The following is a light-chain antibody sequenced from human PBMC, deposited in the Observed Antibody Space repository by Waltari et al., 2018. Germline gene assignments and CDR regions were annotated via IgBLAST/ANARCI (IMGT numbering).Light chain of an antibody. CDR3: QQYNSYPFT. V-gene: IGKV1-5*03. CDR2: KTS. J-gene: IGKJ3*01. CDR1: QRLSSY. Sequence: DIQMTQSPTTLSASVGDRVAIICRASQRLSSYLAWDQQKPRKAPKLLIYKTSSLETGVPSSFSGTGSGTEFTLTISSLQPDDIATYYCQQYNSYPFTFGPGTKVDIK.